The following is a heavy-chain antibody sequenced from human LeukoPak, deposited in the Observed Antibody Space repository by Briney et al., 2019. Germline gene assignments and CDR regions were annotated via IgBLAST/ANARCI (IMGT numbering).Heavy chain of an antibody. CDR2: ISAGSST. J-gene: IGHJ4*02. V-gene: IGHV3-23*01. CDR1: GFTFSSYA. D-gene: IGHD2-2*01. Sequence: GGSLRLSCAASGFTFSSYAMSWVRQAPGKGLEWVSAISAGSSTYYADSVKGRFTISRDNSKNTLYLQMNSLRAEDTAVYHCAKGGSTSPNGINDYWGQGTLVTVSS. CDR3: AKGGSTSPNGINDY.